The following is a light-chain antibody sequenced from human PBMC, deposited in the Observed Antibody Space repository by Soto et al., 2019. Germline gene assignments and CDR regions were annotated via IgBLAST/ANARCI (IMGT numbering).Light chain of an antibody. J-gene: IGKJ2*03. Sequence: EIVLTQSPATLSLSPGEGATLSCRASQSVSSYLAWYQQKPGQAPRLLIYDASNRATGIPARFSGSGSGTDFTLTISSLEPEDFAVYYCQQRSNWPPRFGQGTKLEIK. CDR3: QQRSNWPPR. CDR2: DAS. V-gene: IGKV3-11*01. CDR1: QSVSSY.